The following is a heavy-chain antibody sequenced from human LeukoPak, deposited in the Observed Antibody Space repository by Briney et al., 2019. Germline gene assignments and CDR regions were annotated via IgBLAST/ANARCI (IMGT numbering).Heavy chain of an antibody. J-gene: IGHJ3*02. Sequence: QTGGSLRLSCVASGFTISSYAMSWVRQAPGKGLEWVSTISDSGDNTYYADSVKGRFTISRDNSKNTLYLQMNSLRAEDTAVYYCAKDVDILTGYYSFAYAFDIWGQGTMVTVSS. V-gene: IGHV3-23*01. CDR1: GFTISSYA. CDR2: ISDSGDNT. CDR3: AKDVDILTGYYSFAYAFDI. D-gene: IGHD3-9*01.